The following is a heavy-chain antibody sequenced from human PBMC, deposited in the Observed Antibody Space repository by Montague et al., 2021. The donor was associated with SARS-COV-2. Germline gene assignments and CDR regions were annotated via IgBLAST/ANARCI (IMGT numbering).Heavy chain of an antibody. D-gene: IGHD1-26*01. CDR3: ARHGLKGANTDYYGLDV. CDR1: GGSISSYY. V-gene: IGHV4-59*01. Sequence: SETLSLTCDVSGGSISSYYWSWIRQSPGKGLEWIGYVHYTGSTKYNPSLKTRVTLSLDTPKNHFSLKLSSVTAADTAVYYCARHGLKGANTDYYGLDVWGQGTTVTVSS. CDR2: VHYTGST. J-gene: IGHJ6*02.